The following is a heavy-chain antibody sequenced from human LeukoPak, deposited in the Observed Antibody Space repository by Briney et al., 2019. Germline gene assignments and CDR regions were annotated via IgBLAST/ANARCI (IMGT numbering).Heavy chain of an antibody. D-gene: IGHD3-10*01. Sequence: SQTLSLTCTVSGGSISSGSYYWSWIRQPAGKGLEWIGRIYTSGSTNYNPSLKSRNTISVETAKNPFSLKLSSVTAAHTAVYYCATFMVRGVHGSDAFDIWGQGTMVTVSS. J-gene: IGHJ3*02. CDR2: IYTSGST. CDR3: ATFMVRGVHGSDAFDI. CDR1: GGSISSGSYY. V-gene: IGHV4-61*02.